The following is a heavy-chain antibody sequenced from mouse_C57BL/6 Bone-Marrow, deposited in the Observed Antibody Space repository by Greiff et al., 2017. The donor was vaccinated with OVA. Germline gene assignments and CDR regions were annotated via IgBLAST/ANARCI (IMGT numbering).Heavy chain of an antibody. CDR2: IWSDGST. V-gene: IGHV2-6-1*01. J-gene: IGHJ3*01. D-gene: IGHD1-2*01. CDR1: GFSLTSYG. CDR3: ARHDPIYYGGFAY. Sequence: VKLMESGPGLVAPSQSLSIPCTVSGFSLTSYGVHWVRQPPGTGLEWLVVIWSDGSTTYNSALKSRLSISKDNSKSQIFLKMNSLQTDDTDMYYCARHDPIYYGGFAYWGQGTLVTVSA.